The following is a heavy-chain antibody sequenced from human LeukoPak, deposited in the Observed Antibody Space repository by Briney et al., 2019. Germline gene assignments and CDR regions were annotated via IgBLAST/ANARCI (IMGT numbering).Heavy chain of an antibody. J-gene: IGHJ4*02. CDR1: GFIFTKYG. Sequence: GASVKVSCKASGFIFTKYGISWVRQAPGQGLEWVGWISGYNGDTNYAQKLQGRVTMTTDTSTTTAYMELRSLRSDDTAVYYCARDRYYYGSGSQILFDYWGQGTLVTVSS. D-gene: IGHD3-10*01. CDR3: ARDRYYYGSGSQILFDY. CDR2: ISGYNGDT. V-gene: IGHV1-18*01.